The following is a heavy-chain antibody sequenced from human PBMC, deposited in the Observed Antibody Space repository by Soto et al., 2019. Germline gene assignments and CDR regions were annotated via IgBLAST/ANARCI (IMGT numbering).Heavy chain of an antibody. V-gene: IGHV4-4*07. Sequence: PSETLSLTCTASGGSISSYYCSWIRQPAGKGLEWIGRIYTSGSTNYNPSLKSRVTMSVDTSKNQFSLKLSSVTAADTAVYYCARGPVRAEAAVPNWFDPWGQGTLVTVSS. CDR3: ARGPVRAEAAVPNWFDP. CDR2: IYTSGST. CDR1: GGSISSYY. D-gene: IGHD6-13*01. J-gene: IGHJ5*02.